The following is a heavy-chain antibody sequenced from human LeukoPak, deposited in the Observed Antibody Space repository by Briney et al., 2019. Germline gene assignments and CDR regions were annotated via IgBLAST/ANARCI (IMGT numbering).Heavy chain of an antibody. CDR1: GFTFSSYG. Sequence: GRSLRLSCAASGFTFSSYGMHWVRQAPGKGLEWVAVISYDGSNKYYADSVKGRFTISRDNSKNTLYLQMNSLRAEDTAVYYCARTDYGSGSRAFDIWGQGTMVTVSS. CDR2: ISYDGSNK. J-gene: IGHJ3*02. V-gene: IGHV3-30*03. D-gene: IGHD3-10*01. CDR3: ARTDYGSGSRAFDI.